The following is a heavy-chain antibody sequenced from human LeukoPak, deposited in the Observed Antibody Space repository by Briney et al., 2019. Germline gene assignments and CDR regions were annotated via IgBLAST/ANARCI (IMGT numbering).Heavy chain of an antibody. CDR1: GGSISSGSYY. J-gene: IGHJ4*02. CDR2: IYTSGST. Sequence: SETLSLTCTVSGGSISSGSYYWSWIRQPAGKGLEWIGRIYTSGSTYYNPSLKSRVTISVDTSKNQFSLKLSSVTAADTAVYYCAREGELTRFDYWGQGTLVTVSS. D-gene: IGHD1-26*01. V-gene: IGHV4-61*02. CDR3: AREGELTRFDY.